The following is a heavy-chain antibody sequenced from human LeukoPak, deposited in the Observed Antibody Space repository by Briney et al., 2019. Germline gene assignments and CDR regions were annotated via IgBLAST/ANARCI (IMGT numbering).Heavy chain of an antibody. D-gene: IGHD3-10*01. CDR2: ISWNSGSI. V-gene: IGHV3-9*01. J-gene: IGHJ4*02. CDR1: GFTFDDYA. CDR3: AKATYYGSGSYPDY. Sequence: PGGSLRLSCAASGFTFDDYAVHWVRQAPGKGLEWVSGISWNSGSIGYADSVKGRFTISRDNAKNSLYLQMNSLRAEDTALYYCAKATYYGSGSYPDYWGQGTLVTVSS.